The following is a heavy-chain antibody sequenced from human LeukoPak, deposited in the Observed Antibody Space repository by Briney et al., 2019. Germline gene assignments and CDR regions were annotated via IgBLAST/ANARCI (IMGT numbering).Heavy chain of an antibody. CDR1: GFTFDDYT. CDR3: AKDSAAGYYDILTGYYSGYGMDV. CDR2: ISWDGGST. Sequence: GGSLRLSCAASGFTFDDYTMHWVRQAPGKGLEWVSLISWDGGSTYYADSVKGRFTISRDNSKNSLYLQMNSLRTEDTALYYCAKDSAAGYYDILTGYYSGYGMDVWGQGTTVTVSS. D-gene: IGHD3-9*01. V-gene: IGHV3-43*01. J-gene: IGHJ6*02.